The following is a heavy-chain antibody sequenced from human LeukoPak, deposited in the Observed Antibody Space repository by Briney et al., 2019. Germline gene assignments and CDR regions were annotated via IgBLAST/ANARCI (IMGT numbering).Heavy chain of an antibody. Sequence: SETLSLTCTVSGGSISSSSYYWGWIRQPPGKGLEWIGSIYYSGSTYYNPSLKSRVTISVDTSKNQFSLKLSSVTAADTAVYYCARSRVGIRFGELFQPADYWGQGTLVTVSS. CDR1: GGSISSSSYY. CDR2: IYYSGST. J-gene: IGHJ4*02. D-gene: IGHD3-10*01. CDR3: ARSRVGIRFGELFQPADY. V-gene: IGHV4-39*01.